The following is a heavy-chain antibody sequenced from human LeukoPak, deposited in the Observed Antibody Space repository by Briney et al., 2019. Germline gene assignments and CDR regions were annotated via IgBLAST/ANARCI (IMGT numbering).Heavy chain of an antibody. J-gene: IGHJ4*02. CDR2: IFYSRST. CDR1: GVSISSYY. V-gene: IGHV4-59*01. Sequence: SETLSLTCTVSGVSISSYYWSWIRQPPGKGLEWLVFIFYSRSTNYNPSLNSRVTISVDPSKLQFDLKLSSVTAADTAVCDCARGPPYDSSGYEGYWGQGTLVTVSS. D-gene: IGHD3-22*01. CDR3: ARGPPYDSSGYEGY.